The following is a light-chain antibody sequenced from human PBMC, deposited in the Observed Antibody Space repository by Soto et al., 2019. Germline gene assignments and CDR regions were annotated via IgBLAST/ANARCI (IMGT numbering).Light chain of an antibody. CDR2: GAS. J-gene: IGKJ2*01. CDR1: QSVTTSF. CDR3: QQYGSSPMYT. Sequence: EIVLTQSPGTLSLSPGERATLSCRASQSVTTSFLAWYQQKPGQAPRLLIHGASTRAAGIPDRFSGSGSGTDVTLTISRLEPEDSAVYYCQQYGSSPMYTFGQGTKLEI. V-gene: IGKV3-20*01.